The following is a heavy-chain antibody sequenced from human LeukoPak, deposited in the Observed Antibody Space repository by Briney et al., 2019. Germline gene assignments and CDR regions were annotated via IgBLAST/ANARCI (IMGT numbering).Heavy chain of an antibody. CDR1: GFTFSSYG. CDR3: AKDLWLLDY. Sequence: PGGSLRLSCAASGFTFSSYGMHWVRQAPGKGLEWVAVISYDGSNKYYADSVKGRFTISRDNSKNTLYLQTNSLRAEDTAVYHCAKDLWLLDYWGQGTLVTVSS. D-gene: IGHD3-10*01. J-gene: IGHJ4*02. V-gene: IGHV3-30*18. CDR2: ISYDGSNK.